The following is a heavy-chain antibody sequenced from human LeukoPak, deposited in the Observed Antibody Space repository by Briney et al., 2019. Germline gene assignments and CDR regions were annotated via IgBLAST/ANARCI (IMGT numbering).Heavy chain of an antibody. CDR2: ISTDGGGT. CDR3: ERYSDASYTD. J-gene: IGHJ4*02. V-gene: IGHV3-64*01. Sequence: PGGSLRLSCAASGFTLSNYAMHWVRQAPGEGLEYVSAISTDGGGTYYANSVKGRFTISRDNSKNTLYLQMGSLRGDDMAVYYCERYSDASYTDWGQGTLVTVSS. D-gene: IGHD6-13*01. CDR1: GFTLSNYA.